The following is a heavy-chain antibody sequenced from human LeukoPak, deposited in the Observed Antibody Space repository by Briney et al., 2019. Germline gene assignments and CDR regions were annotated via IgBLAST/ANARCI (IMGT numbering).Heavy chain of an antibody. CDR3: ARRTAGTASKEWLFSYYFDY. CDR1: GFTFSSYA. V-gene: IGHV3-7*01. Sequence: TGGSLRLSCAASGFTFSSYAMSWVRQAPGKGLEWVANIKQDGSEKYYVDSVKGRFTISRDNAKSSLYLQMNSLRAEDTAVYYCARRTAGTASKEWLFSYYFDYWGQGTLVTVSS. D-gene: IGHD3-3*01. CDR2: IKQDGSEK. J-gene: IGHJ4*02.